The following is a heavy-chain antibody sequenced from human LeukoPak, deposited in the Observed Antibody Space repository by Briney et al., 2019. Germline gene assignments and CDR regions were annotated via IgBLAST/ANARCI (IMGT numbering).Heavy chain of an antibody. CDR2: INPLSGGT. D-gene: IGHD3-3*01. Sequence: ASVKVSCKASGYTFAGYYIHWVRQAPGQGLEWMGWINPLSGGTNYAQTFQGRVTMTRDTSISTAYMDLSRLTSDVTAVYYCARAQEWLPHLLEYYFDYWGQGILVTVSS. CDR1: GYTFAGYY. J-gene: IGHJ4*02. V-gene: IGHV1-2*02. CDR3: ARAQEWLPHLLEYYFDY.